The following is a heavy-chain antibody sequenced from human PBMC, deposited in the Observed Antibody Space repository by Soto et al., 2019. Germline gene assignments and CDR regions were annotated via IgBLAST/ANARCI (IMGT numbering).Heavy chain of an antibody. Sequence: ASVKVSCKASGYTFTSYYMHWVRQAPGQGLEWMGMINPSGGSTSYAQKFQGRVTMTRDTSTSTVYMELSSLRSEDTAVYYCARSYCGGDCYNAAADYWGQGTLVTVSS. CDR3: ARSYCGGDCYNAAADY. V-gene: IGHV1-46*01. CDR1: GYTFTSYY. CDR2: INPSGGST. J-gene: IGHJ4*02. D-gene: IGHD2-21*02.